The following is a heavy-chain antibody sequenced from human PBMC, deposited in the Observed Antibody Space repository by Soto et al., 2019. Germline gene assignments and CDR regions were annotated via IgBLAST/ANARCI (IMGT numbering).Heavy chain of an antibody. CDR1: VFTFSSYW. D-gene: IGHD3-3*01. J-gene: IGHJ4*02. CDR2: IKPDGSEK. CDR3: ARDYDF. V-gene: IGHV3-7*03. Sequence: WWSLRLSCSVSVFTFSSYWMNWVRQAPGKGLEWVANIKPDGSEKYYVDSVRGRFTISRDNAKNSLYLEMNSLSAEDTALYYCARDYDFWGQGTLVTVSS.